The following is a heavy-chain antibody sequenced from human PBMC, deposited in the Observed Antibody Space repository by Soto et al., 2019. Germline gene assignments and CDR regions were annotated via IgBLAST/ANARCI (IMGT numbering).Heavy chain of an antibody. CDR2: INPSGGST. V-gene: IGHV1-46*01. D-gene: IGHD3-10*01. CDR1: GYTFTNCY. CDR3: ARVYPQYYPPVYYFDY. Sequence: ASVKVSCKASGYTFTNCYIHWVRQAPGQGLEWMGIINPSGGSTNYAQKFQDRVTMTRDTSTNTVYMELRSLRSADTAVYYCARVYPQYYPPVYYFDYWGQGTLVTVSS. J-gene: IGHJ4*02.